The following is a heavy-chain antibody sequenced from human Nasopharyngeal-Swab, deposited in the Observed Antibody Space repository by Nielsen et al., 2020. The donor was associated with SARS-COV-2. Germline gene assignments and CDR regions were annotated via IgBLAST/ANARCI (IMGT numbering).Heavy chain of an antibody. D-gene: IGHD3-22*01. V-gene: IGHV1-2*04. J-gene: IGHJ1*01. CDR1: GYTFTGYY. CDR3: ARISNIYDSSDGYFQH. CDR2: INPDSGGT. Sequence: ASVKVSCKASGYTFTGYYMHWVRQAPGQGLEWMGWINPDSGGTNYAQKFQGWVTMTRDTSISTAYMELSRLRSDDTAVYYCARISNIYDSSDGYFQHWGQGTLVTVSS.